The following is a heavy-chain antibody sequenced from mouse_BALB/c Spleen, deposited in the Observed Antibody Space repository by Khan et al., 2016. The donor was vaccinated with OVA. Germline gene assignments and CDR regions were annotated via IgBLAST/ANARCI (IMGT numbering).Heavy chain of an antibody. Sequence: QMQLEESGAELARPGASVKMSCKASGYTFTSYTIHWIKQRPGQGLEWIGYINPSSGYTNYNQKFKDKATLTPDKSSTTAYMQLSSLTSDDSAVYYCARDGAYYRNDGWFAYWGQGTLVTVSA. J-gene: IGHJ3*01. D-gene: IGHD2-14*01. CDR1: GYTFTSYT. CDR3: ARDGAYYRNDGWFAY. CDR2: INPSSGYT. V-gene: IGHV1-4*01.